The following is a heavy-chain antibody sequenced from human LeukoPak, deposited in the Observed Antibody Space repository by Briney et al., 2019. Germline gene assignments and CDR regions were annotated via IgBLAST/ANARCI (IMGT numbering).Heavy chain of an antibody. J-gene: IGHJ6*03. CDR1: GYTFTSYY. CDR3: AKGHYTDV. CDR2: INPSRGST. Sequence: GASVKVSCKASGYTFTSYYMHWVRQAPGQGLEWMGIINPSRGSTSQAQTFQGRVTMTRDMSTSTVSMELSSLRSEDTAVYYCAKGHYTDVWGKGTTVTVSS. V-gene: IGHV1-46*01.